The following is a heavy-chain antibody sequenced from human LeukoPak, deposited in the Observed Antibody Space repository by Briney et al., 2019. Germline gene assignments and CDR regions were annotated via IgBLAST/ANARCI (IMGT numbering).Heavy chain of an antibody. D-gene: IGHD6-19*01. CDR3: ARWRKYSSGWYADY. V-gene: IGHV5-51*01. CDR1: GYSFTSYW. Sequence: GASLQISCKGSGYSFTSYWVGWVRQMPGKGLEWMGIIYPGDSDTRYSPSFQGQVTISADKSISTAYLQWSSLKASDTAMYYCARWRKYSSGWYADYWGQGTLVTVSS. J-gene: IGHJ4*02. CDR2: IYPGDSDT.